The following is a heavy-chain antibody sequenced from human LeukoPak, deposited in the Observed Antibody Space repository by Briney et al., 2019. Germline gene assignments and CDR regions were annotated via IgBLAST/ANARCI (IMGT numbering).Heavy chain of an antibody. CDR2: INWNGGST. V-gene: IGHV3-20*04. Sequence: GGSLRLSCAASGFTFDDYGMSWVRQAPGKGLEWVSGINWNGGSTGYADPVKGRFTISRDNAKNSLYLQMNSLRAEDTALYYCARAGSTSFYYYYYYMDVWGKGTTVTVSS. CDR3: ARAGSTSFYYYYYYMDV. CDR1: GFTFDDYG. J-gene: IGHJ6*03. D-gene: IGHD2-2*01.